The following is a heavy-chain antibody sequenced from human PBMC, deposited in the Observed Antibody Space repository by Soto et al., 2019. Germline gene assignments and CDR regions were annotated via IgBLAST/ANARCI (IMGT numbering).Heavy chain of an antibody. Sequence: ASVKVSCKASGYTFTSYGISWVRQAPGQGLEWMGWISAYNGNTNYAQKLQGRVTMTTDTSTSTAYMELRSMRGDDTAGYYGARDRGVGGCSGGSCFDYWGQGTLVTVSS. CDR1: GYTFTSYG. J-gene: IGHJ4*02. CDR3: ARDRGVGGCSGGSCFDY. D-gene: IGHD2-15*01. V-gene: IGHV1-18*01. CDR2: ISAYNGNT.